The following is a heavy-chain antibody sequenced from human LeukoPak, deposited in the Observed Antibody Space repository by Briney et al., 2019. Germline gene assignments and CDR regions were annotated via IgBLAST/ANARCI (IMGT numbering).Heavy chain of an antibody. CDR3: AIRRNYQLHGFDI. J-gene: IGHJ3*02. Sequence: GRSLRLSCAASGFTFSSYGMHWVRQAPGKGLEWVAVISYDGSNKYYADSVKGRFTISRDNSKNTLYLRMNSLRAEDTAVYYCAIRRNYQLHGFDIWGQGTMVTVSS. CDR2: ISYDGSNK. CDR1: GFTFSSYG. D-gene: IGHD2-2*01. V-gene: IGHV3-30*03.